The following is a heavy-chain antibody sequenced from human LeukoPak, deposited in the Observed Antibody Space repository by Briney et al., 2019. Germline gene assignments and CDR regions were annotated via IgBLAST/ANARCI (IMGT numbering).Heavy chain of an antibody. CDR2: VYYTGRT. J-gene: IGHJ4*02. V-gene: IGHV4-59*08. CDR1: GGSLTGYY. D-gene: IGHD3-10*01. Sequence: SETLSLTCTVSGGSLTGYYWSWIRQPPGKGLEWIAYVYYTGRTLYNPSLESRVTISVDTSKTQISLKLTSVTAADTAVYYCAAGRGSGSYYVFDYWGQGTLVTVSS. CDR3: AAGRGSGSYYVFDY.